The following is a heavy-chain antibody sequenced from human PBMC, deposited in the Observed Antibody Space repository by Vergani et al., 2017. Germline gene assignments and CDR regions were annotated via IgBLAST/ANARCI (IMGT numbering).Heavy chain of an antibody. V-gene: IGHV3-30*18. CDR3: AKDQYGDSSGYGFDY. D-gene: IGHD3-22*01. Sequence: QVQLVESGGGVVQPGRSLRLSCAASGFTFSSYGMHWVRQAPGKGLEWVAVISYDGSNKYYADSVKGRFTISRDNSKNTLYLQMNSPRAEDTAVYYCAKDQYGDSSGYGFDYWGQGTLVTVSS. CDR2: ISYDGSNK. J-gene: IGHJ4*02. CDR1: GFTFSSYG.